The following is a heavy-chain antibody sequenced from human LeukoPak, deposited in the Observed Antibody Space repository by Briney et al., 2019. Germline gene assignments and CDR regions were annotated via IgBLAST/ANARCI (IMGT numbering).Heavy chain of an antibody. J-gene: IGHJ6*02. V-gene: IGHV4-34*01. CDR2: INHSGST. Sequence: PSETLSLTCAVYGGSFSGYYWSWIRQPPGKGLEWIGEINHSGSTNYHPSLKSQVTISVDTSPSKCSLKLTPVPAGNTAVDYCARVEKAVPYYYYFGMDVWGQGTTVTVSS. D-gene: IGHD3-10*01. CDR3: ARVEKAVPYYYYFGMDV. CDR1: GGSFSGYY.